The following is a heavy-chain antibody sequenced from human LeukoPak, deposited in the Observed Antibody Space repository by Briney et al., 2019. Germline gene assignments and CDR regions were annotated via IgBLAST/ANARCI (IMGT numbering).Heavy chain of an antibody. Sequence: GRSLRLSCAASGFTSTNYAMNWVRQAPGKGLEWVSVLIGSSGSTDYADSVKGRFTISRDNSKNTVFLQMNSLRAEDTAIYYCAKGAYDYIEIGYFDSWGQGTLVTVSS. CDR1: GFTSTNYA. CDR2: LIGSSGST. CDR3: AKGAYDYIEIGYFDS. D-gene: IGHD5-12*01. J-gene: IGHJ4*02. V-gene: IGHV3-23*01.